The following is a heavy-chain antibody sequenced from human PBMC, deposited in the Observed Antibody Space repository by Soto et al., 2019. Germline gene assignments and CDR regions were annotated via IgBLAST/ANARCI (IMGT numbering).Heavy chain of an antibody. CDR1: GHTFHNYA. CDR3: AKVSRGIGVVPAAVN. V-gene: IGHV3-23*01. CDR2: ISGSGGST. Sequence: VQLLESGGGLEQPGGSLRLSCVGSGHTFHNYAMTWVRQAPGKGMEWVSGISGSGGSTYYADSVRGRFTISRDDSKNPLYLQMNSLRAEDTAVYYCAKVSRGIGVVPAAVNWGQGTLVTVSS. D-gene: IGHD2-2*01. J-gene: IGHJ4*02.